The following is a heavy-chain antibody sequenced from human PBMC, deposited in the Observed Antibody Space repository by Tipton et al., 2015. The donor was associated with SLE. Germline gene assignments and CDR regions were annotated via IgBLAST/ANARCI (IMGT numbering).Heavy chain of an antibody. CDR3: ARGVTGYFAHFYMDV. D-gene: IGHD1-14*01. CDR2: INHRGRT. CDR1: GGSFSGYY. J-gene: IGHJ6*03. Sequence: TLSLTCAVYGGSFSGYYWNWIRQPPGKELEWIGEINHRGRTNYNPSLESRVTMSGDTSKNQFSLRLSSVTAADTAVYFCARGVTGYFAHFYMDVWDKGTTVTVSS. V-gene: IGHV4-34*01.